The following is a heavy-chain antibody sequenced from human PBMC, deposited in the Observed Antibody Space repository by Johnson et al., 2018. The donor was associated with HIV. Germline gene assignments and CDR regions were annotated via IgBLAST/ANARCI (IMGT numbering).Heavy chain of an antibody. V-gene: IGHV3-20*04. Sequence: VQLVESGGGVVRPGGSLRLSCAASGFTFDDYGMSWVRQAPGKGLEWVSGINWNGGGTGYADSVKGRFTTSRDNAKNYLYLQMNSLRAEDTAVYYCAKGDKAYSYPLDAFDIWGQGTMVTVSP. CDR1: GFTFDDYG. CDR3: AKGDKAYSYPLDAFDI. CDR2: INWNGGGT. D-gene: IGHD5-18*01. J-gene: IGHJ3*02.